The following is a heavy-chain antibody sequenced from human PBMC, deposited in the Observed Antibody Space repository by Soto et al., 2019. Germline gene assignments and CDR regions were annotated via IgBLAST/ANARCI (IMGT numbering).Heavy chain of an antibody. J-gene: IGHJ6*02. Sequence: EVQVVESGGGLVQPGGSLRLSCAASGFNFSNYEMNWVRQAPGKGLEWVSYISRSGNIIYYADSVKGRFTISRDNAKKSLYLQMKSLGSEDRAVYYCARRTNYYGPGSFMDVWGQGTTVTVSS. CDR2: ISRSGNII. V-gene: IGHV3-48*03. CDR3: ARRTNYYGPGSFMDV. D-gene: IGHD3-10*01. CDR1: GFNFSNYE.